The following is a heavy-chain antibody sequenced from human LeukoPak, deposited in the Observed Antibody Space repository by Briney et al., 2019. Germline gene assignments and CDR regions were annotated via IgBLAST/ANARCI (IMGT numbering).Heavy chain of an antibody. V-gene: IGHV4-59*01. CDR1: GGSISSYY. J-gene: IGHJ4*02. Sequence: PSETLSLTCTVSGGSISSYYWSWIRQPPGKGLEWIGYIYYSGSTNYNPSLKSRFTISVDTSKNQFSLKLSSVTAADTAVYYCARALVVAATFFDYWGQGTLVTVSS. CDR2: IYYSGST. CDR3: ARALVVAATFFDY. D-gene: IGHD2-15*01.